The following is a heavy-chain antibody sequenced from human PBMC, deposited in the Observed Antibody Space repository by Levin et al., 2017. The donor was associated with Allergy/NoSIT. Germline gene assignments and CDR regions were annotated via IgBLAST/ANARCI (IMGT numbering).Heavy chain of an antibody. D-gene: IGHD1-20*01. V-gene: IGHV4-34*01. Sequence: MPSETLSLTCAVYGGSFTGYYWTWIRQPPGKGLEWIGEINHVGSTNYIPSLKSRVTISLDTSKNQLLLRLSSVNAADPAVYYCARPLYTWNRRRAQAFDIWGQGTMVTVSS. CDR2: INHVGST. CDR3: ARPLYTWNRRRAQAFDI. CDR1: GGSFTGYY. J-gene: IGHJ3*02.